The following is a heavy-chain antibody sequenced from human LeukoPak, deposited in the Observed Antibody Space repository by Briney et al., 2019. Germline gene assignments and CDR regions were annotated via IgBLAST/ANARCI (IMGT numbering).Heavy chain of an antibody. CDR1: GFTFSSYA. CDR2: ISYDGSNK. V-gene: IGHV3-30*04. J-gene: IGHJ4*02. D-gene: IGHD3-10*01. Sequence: GGSLRLSCAASGFTFSSYAMHWVRQAPGKGLEWVAVISYDGSNKYYVDSVKGRFTISRDNSKNTLYLQMNSLRAEDTAVYYCASLWFGELVLDYWGQGTLVTVSS. CDR3: ASLWFGELVLDY.